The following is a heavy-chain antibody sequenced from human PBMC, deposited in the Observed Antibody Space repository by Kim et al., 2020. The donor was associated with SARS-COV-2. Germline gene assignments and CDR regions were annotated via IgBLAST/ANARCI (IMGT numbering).Heavy chain of an antibody. CDR2: IYSSGST. CDR1: GVSISGSY. D-gene: IGHD2-15*01. V-gene: IGHV4-4*07. CDR3: TRGGGNRYYYYGMDV. J-gene: IGHJ6*02. Sequence: SETLSLTCSVSGVSISGSYWSWVRQSAGKGLEWIGRIYSSGSTDYNPSLKTRVTISLDPSFSLTLSSVTAADTAVYYCTRGGGNRYYYYGMDVWGQGTTVTVSS.